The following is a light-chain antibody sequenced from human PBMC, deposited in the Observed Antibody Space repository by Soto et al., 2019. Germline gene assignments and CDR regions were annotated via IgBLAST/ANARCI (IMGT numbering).Light chain of an antibody. V-gene: IGKV1-5*03. CDR3: QQYNSYSPLT. CDR2: KAS. Sequence: DIQMTQSPSTLPASVGDSVTITCRADQSISTWLAWYQQKPGKAPNLLIYKASRLETGVPSRFSGSGSGTEFTLTISFLQPDGFATYYCQQYNSYSPLTFGGGTKVDIK. CDR1: QSISTW. J-gene: IGKJ4*01.